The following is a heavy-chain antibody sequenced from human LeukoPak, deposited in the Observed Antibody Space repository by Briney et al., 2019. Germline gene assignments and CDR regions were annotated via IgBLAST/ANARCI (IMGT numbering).Heavy chain of an antibody. CDR3: AKSAMVHYFDY. CDR1: GFTFSSYG. J-gene: IGHJ4*02. Sequence: GGSLRLSCAASGFTFSSYGMHWVRQAPGKGLEWVAVIWYDGSNKYYADSVKGRFTISRDNSKNTLYLQMNSLRAEDTAVYYCAKSAMVHYFDYWGQGTLVTVSS. D-gene: IGHD5-18*01. CDR2: IWYDGSNK. V-gene: IGHV3-33*06.